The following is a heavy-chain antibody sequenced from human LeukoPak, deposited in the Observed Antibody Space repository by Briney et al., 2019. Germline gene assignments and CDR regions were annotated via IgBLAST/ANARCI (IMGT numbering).Heavy chain of an antibody. CDR1: GFTFSGYG. V-gene: IGHV3-30*19. CDR3: ARRWYFDL. J-gene: IGHJ2*01. Sequence: GGSLRLSCAASGFTFSGYGMHWVRQAPGKGLEWVAVISFDGSDKYYADSVKGRFTISRDNSKNTLYLQMNSLRAEDTAVYYCARRWYFDLWGRGTLVTVSS. D-gene: IGHD5-24*01. CDR2: ISFDGSDK.